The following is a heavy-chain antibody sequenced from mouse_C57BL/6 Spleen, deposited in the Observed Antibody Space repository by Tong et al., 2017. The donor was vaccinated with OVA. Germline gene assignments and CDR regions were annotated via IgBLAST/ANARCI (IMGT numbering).Heavy chain of an antibody. J-gene: IGHJ2*01. D-gene: IGHD2-10*02. CDR1: GFTFSDYG. CDR3: ARDRGYGGSLYYFDV. V-gene: IGHV5-17*01. Sequence: EVQLQESGGGLVKPGGSLKLSCAASGFTFSDYGMHWVRQTPEQGLEWVAYISSGSSTIDYADTVKGRFTISRDKAKNSMILQMKHLKSEDKDMYDYARDRGYGGSLYYFDVWGQGTTLTVSS. CDR2: ISSGSSTI.